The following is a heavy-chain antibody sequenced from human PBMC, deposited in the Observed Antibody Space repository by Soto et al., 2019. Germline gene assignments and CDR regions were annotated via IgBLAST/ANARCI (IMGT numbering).Heavy chain of an antibody. V-gene: IGHV5-10-1*01. Sequence: GESLKISCKGSGYSFTSYWISWVRQMPGKGLEWMGRIDPSDSYTNYSPSFQGHVTISADKSISTAYLQWSSLKASDTAMYYCARHGYYDSSGKLWGPGAFDIWGQGTMVTVSS. CDR3: ARHGYYDSSGKLWGPGAFDI. D-gene: IGHD3-22*01. CDR2: IDPSDSYT. J-gene: IGHJ3*02. CDR1: GYSFTSYW.